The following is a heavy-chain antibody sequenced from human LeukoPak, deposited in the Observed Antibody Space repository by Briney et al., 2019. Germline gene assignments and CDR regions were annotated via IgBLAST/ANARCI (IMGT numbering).Heavy chain of an antibody. CDR2: INHSGST. CDR3: ARGAHRCSSTSCYPHGFDP. V-gene: IGHV4-34*01. D-gene: IGHD2-2*01. CDR1: GGSFSGYY. J-gene: IGHJ5*02. Sequence: PSETLSLTCAVYGGSFSGYYWRWIRQSPGKGLEWIGEINHSGSTNYNPSLKSRVSISVDTSKNQFSLKLSSVTAADTAVYFCARGAHRCSSTSCYPHGFDPWGQGTLVTVSS.